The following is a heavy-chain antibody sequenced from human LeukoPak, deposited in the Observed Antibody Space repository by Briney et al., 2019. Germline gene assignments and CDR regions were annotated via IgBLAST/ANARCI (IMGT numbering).Heavy chain of an antibody. D-gene: IGHD1-26*01. J-gene: IGHJ4*02. V-gene: IGHV4-30-4*08. CDR3: ASADSYYYFDY. Sequence: PSETLSLTCAVYGGSFSGYYWSWIRQPPGKGLEWIGYIYYSGSTYYNPSLKSRVTISVDTSKNQFSLKLSSVTAADTAVYYCASADSYYYFDYWGQGTLVTVSS. CDR2: IYYSGST. CDR1: GGSFSGYY.